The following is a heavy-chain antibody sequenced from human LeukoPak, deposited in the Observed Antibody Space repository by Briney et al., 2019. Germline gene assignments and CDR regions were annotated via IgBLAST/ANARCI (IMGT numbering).Heavy chain of an antibody. CDR3: AKGFVAAAGTVAFDI. D-gene: IGHD6-13*01. CDR1: GFTCSSYC. J-gene: IGHJ3*02. CDR2: ISYDGSNK. V-gene: IGHV3-30*18. Sequence: GGSLRLSCAASGFTCSSYCMHWVRHAPGKGLEWVVVISYDGSNKYYADSVKGRFTISRDNSKNTLYLQMNRLRAEDTDVYYCAKGFVAAAGTVAFDIWGQGTMVTVSS.